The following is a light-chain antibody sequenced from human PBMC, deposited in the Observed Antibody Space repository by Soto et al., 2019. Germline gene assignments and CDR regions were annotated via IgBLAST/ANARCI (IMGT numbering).Light chain of an antibody. CDR3: SSYTRSSTRV. CDR1: SSDVGGYNS. J-gene: IGLJ2*01. V-gene: IGLV2-14*01. Sequence: QSVLTQPASVSGSPGQSITISCTGTSSDVGGYNSVSWYQQHPGKAPKLMIYEVSNRPSGVSNRFSGSKSGNTASLTISGLQAEDEADYYCSSYTRSSTRVFGGGTKVTVL. CDR2: EVS.